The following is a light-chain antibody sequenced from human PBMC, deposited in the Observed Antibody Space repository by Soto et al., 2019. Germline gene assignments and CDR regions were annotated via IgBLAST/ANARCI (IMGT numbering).Light chain of an antibody. Sequence: QSVLTQPPSASGSPGQSVTISCTGTSSGVGGYNYVSWYQQHPGKAPKLMIYEVSKRPSGVPDRFSGSKSGNTASLTVSGLQAEDEADYYCSSYAGSNNLVFGGGPKLTVL. CDR2: EVS. CDR3: SSYAGSNNLV. J-gene: IGLJ2*01. V-gene: IGLV2-8*01. CDR1: SSGVGGYNY.